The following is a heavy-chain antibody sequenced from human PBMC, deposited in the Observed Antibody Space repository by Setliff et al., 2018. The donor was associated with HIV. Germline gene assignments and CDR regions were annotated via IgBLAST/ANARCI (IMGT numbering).Heavy chain of an antibody. CDR3: ATYRSDYGGNSFPDY. CDR2: IYYSGST. D-gene: IGHD4-17*01. J-gene: IGHJ4*02. Sequence: SETLSLTCTVSGGSISSYYWSWSRQPPGKGLEWIGYIYYSGSTNYNPSLKSRVTIPVDTSKNQFSLKLSSVTAADTAVYYCATYRSDYGGNSFPDYWGQGTLVTVSS. V-gene: IGHV4-59*01. CDR1: GGSISSYY.